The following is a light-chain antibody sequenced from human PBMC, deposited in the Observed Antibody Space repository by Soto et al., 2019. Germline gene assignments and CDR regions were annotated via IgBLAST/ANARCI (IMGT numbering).Light chain of an antibody. CDR3: QPCNSYWGT. CDR2: KAS. J-gene: IGKJ4*02. CDR1: QTIGNW. V-gene: IGKV1-5*03. Sequence: DIQVTQSPSTLSASVGDRVTITCRASQTIGNWLAWYQQKPGRTPKLLIYKASTLESGVPSRFSGGGSGTEFTLNTTSLQPDDFATYYCQPCNSYWGTCGRGTKVEIK.